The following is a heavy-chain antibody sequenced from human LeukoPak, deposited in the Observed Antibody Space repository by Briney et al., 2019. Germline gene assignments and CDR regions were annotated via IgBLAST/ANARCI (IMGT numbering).Heavy chain of an antibody. D-gene: IGHD3-10*01. J-gene: IGHJ6*03. CDR1: GFTFSSYE. V-gene: IGHV3-48*03. Sequence: PGGSLRLSCAASGFTFSSYEMNWVRQAPGKGLEWVSYISTSGSTKYYADSVKGRLTISRDNAKNSLYLQMNSLRAEDTAVYYCARGIGSGSYPYYYYYMDVWGKGTTVTVS. CDR3: ARGIGSGSYPYYYYYMDV. CDR2: ISTSGSTK.